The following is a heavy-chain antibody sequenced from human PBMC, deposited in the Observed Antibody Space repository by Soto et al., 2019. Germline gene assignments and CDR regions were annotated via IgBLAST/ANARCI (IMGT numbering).Heavy chain of an antibody. V-gene: IGHV3-30*18. CDR2: ISYDGSDK. CDR3: AKPGYVDPPCYFDS. Sequence: QVQLVESGGGVVQPGRSLRLSCAASGFIFSSYGMHWVRQAPGKGLEWVAVISYDGSDKYYADSVKGRITISRDNSKKKLYLQMNSLRIEDTAVYYCAKPGYVDPPCYFDSWGQGTLVTVSS. D-gene: IGHD3-16*01. CDR1: GFIFSSYG. J-gene: IGHJ4*02.